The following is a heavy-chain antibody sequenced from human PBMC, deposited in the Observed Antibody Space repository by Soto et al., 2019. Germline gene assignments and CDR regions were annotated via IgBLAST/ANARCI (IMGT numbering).Heavy chain of an antibody. CDR3: AKGGPTFVNYFGP. Sequence: EEQLLQSGGGPVQPGGSLRLSCVASGFTFSSYAMNWVRQAPGKGLEWISVISNSGHSAYYADSVKGRFTISRDNSKNTLYLQIKSLRAEDTAAYYCAKGGPTFVNYFGPWGQGTLVTVSS. J-gene: IGHJ5*02. V-gene: IGHV3-23*01. D-gene: IGHD5-12*01. CDR1: GFTFSSYA. CDR2: ISNSGHSA.